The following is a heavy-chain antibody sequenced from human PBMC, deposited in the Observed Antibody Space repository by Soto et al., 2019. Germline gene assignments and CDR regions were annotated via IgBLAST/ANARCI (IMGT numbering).Heavy chain of an antibody. D-gene: IGHD2-15*01. Sequence: ASVKVSCKASGYIFTNYDINWVRQATGQGPEWMGWMSPNNGDTGYAQKFQGRVTMTRDTSISTAYMELSSLRSEDTAVYYCARGVDAGVDYWGQGILVTVSS. V-gene: IGHV1-8*01. J-gene: IGHJ4*02. CDR1: GYIFTNYD. CDR2: MSPNNGDT. CDR3: ARGVDAGVDY.